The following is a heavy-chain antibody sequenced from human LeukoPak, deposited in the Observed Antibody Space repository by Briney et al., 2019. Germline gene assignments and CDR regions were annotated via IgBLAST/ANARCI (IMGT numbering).Heavy chain of an antibody. J-gene: IGHJ4*01. V-gene: IGHV3-30*18. D-gene: IGHD2-15*01. Sequence: GRSLRLSCAASGFIFSGSVMHWVRQAPGKGLEWVAVLSYDGTNEYYGDSVKGRFTISRDDSKNTLYLHMNSLRHDDTAGYYCAKDSGGSVLEDWGHGSLVIVSS. CDR3: AKDSGGSVLED. CDR1: GFIFSGSV. CDR2: LSYDGTNE.